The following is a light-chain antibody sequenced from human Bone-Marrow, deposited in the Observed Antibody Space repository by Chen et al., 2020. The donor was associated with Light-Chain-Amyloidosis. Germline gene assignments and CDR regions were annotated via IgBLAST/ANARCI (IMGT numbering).Light chain of an antibody. CDR3: SSYTSSSTLV. V-gene: IGLV2-14*01. Sequence: QSALTQPASVSGSPGLSITIPCTGTSSDVGGYNYVSWYQQHPGKAPKLMIYDVSNRPSGVSNRFSGSKSGNPASLTISGLQAEDEADYYCSSYTSSSTLVFGGGTKLTVL. CDR2: DVS. J-gene: IGLJ2*01. CDR1: SSDVGGYNY.